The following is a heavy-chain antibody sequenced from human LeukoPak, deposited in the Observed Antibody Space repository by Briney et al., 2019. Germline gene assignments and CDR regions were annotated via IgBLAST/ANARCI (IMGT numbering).Heavy chain of an antibody. CDR1: GYTFTGYY. CDR2: INPNSGGT. Sequence: GASVKVSCKASGYTFTGYYMHWVRQAPGQGLEWMGRINPNSGGTNYAQKFQGRVTMTRDTSISTAYMELSRLRSDDTAVYYCARVGCSSTSCYALFDYWGQGTLVTVSS. J-gene: IGHJ4*02. D-gene: IGHD2-2*01. V-gene: IGHV1-2*06. CDR3: ARVGCSSTSCYALFDY.